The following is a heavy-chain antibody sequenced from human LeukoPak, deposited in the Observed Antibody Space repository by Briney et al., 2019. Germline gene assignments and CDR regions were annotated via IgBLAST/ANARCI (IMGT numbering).Heavy chain of an antibody. Sequence: PRWSLSLSCAPSGFTVSSYGIHWVRQAPGREGEGVAVISYDGCNVDYPYSVKRRFTISSDNSKNTLYLQRNSMRAEDTAVYYCAKDVELPVVVPAAVDNWGQGTRVTVCS. CDR3: AKDVELPVVVPAAVDN. V-gene: IGHV3-30*18. CDR1: GFTVSSYG. D-gene: IGHD2-2*01. J-gene: IGHJ4*02. CDR2: ISYDGCNV.